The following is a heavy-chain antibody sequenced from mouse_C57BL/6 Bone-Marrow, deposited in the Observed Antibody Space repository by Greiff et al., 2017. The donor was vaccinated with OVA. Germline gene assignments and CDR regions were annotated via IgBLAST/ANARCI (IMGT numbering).Heavy chain of an antibody. D-gene: IGHD2-4*01. CDR2: INPNNGGT. J-gene: IGHJ4*01. CDR3: ARRYDYDPYYAMDY. Sequence: EVQLQQSGPELVKPGASVKISCKASGYTFTDYYMNWVKQSHGKSLEWIGDINPNNGGTSYNQKFKGKATLPVDKSSSTAYMELRSLTSADSAVYYSARRYDYDPYYAMDYWGQGTSVTVSS. V-gene: IGHV1-26*01. CDR1: GYTFTDYY.